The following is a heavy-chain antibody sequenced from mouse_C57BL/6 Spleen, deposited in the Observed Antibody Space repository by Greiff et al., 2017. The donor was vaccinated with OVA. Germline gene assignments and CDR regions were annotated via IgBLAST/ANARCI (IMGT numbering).Heavy chain of an antibody. D-gene: IGHD2-3*01. CDR2: IYPSDSET. J-gene: IGHJ2*01. Sequence: QVQLQQPGAELVRPGSSVKLSCKASGYTFTSYWMDWVKQRPGQGLEWIGNIYPSDSETHYNQKFKDKATLTVDKSSSTAYMPLSSLTSEDSAVYYCARGGYYDYWGQGTTLTVSS. CDR1: GYTFTSYW. V-gene: IGHV1-61*01. CDR3: ARGGYYDY.